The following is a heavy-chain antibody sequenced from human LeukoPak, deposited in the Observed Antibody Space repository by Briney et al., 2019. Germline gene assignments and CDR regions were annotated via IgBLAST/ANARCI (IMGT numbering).Heavy chain of an antibody. CDR2: INPSGGST. V-gene: IGHV1-46*01. CDR3: AIDSGYYDSSGYYSDAFDI. J-gene: IGHJ3*02. CDR1: GYTXTSYY. Sequence: ASVKVSCKASGYTXTSYYMHWVRQAPGQGLEWMGIINPSGGSTSYAQKFQGRVTMTRDTSTSTVYMELSSLRSEDTAVYYCAIDSGYYDSSGYYSDAFDIWGQGTMVTVSS. D-gene: IGHD3-22*01.